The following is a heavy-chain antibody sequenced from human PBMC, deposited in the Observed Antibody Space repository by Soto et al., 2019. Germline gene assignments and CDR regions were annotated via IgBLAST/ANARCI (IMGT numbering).Heavy chain of an antibody. Sequence: SETLSLTCAVSGGSISSSNWWSWVRQPPGKGLEWIGEIYHSGSTNYNPSLKSRVTISVDKSKNQFSLKLSSVTAADTAVYYCARGAEDSGDYYYYMDVWGKGTTVTVSS. CDR1: GGSISSSNW. J-gene: IGHJ6*03. CDR3: ARGAEDSGDYYYYMDV. V-gene: IGHV4-4*02. D-gene: IGHD4-17*01. CDR2: IYHSGST.